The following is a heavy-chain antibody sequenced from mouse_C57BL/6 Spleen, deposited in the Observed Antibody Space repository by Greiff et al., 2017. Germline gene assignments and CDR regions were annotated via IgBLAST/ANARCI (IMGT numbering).Heavy chain of an antibody. CDR2: INPGSGGT. J-gene: IGHJ3*01. CDR1: GYAFTNYL. V-gene: IGHV1-54*01. CDR3: ARYSSGFAY. D-gene: IGHD1-1*01. Sequence: VQLQQSGAELVRPGTSVKVSCKASGYAFTNYLIEWVKQRPGQGLEWIGVINPGSGGTNYNEKFKGKATLTADKSSSTAYMQLSSLTSEDSAVYFCARYSSGFAYWGQGTLVTVSA.